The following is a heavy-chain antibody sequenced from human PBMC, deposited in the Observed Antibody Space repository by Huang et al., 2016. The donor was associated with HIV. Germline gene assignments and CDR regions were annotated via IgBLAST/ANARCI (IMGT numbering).Heavy chain of an antibody. Sequence: VQLVESGGGVVQPGRSLRLACAASGFSFSTYGLHWVRQAPGKGLEWVAVISYDGSNKYYAHSLKGRFTISRDTSENKVYLQMNSLRHEDTAVYYCAKDGADEEWDIDYWGQGTLVTVSS. CDR3: AKDGADEEWDIDY. D-gene: IGHD1-26*01. CDR1: GFSFSTYG. CDR2: ISYDGSNK. J-gene: IGHJ4*02. V-gene: IGHV3-30*18.